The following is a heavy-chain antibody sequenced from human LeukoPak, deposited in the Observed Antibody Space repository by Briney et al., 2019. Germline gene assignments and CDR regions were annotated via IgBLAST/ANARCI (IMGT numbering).Heavy chain of an antibody. CDR3: ARSGYCSSTSCYTRAGYYYMDV. CDR2: MNPNSGNT. Sequence: ASVKVSCKASGYTFTSYDINWVRQATGQGLEWMGWMNPNSGNTGYAQKFQGRVTMTRNTSISTAYMELSSLRSEDTAVYYCARSGYCSSTSCYTRAGYYYMDVWGKGTTVTISS. CDR1: GYTFTSYD. J-gene: IGHJ6*03. D-gene: IGHD2-2*02. V-gene: IGHV1-8*02.